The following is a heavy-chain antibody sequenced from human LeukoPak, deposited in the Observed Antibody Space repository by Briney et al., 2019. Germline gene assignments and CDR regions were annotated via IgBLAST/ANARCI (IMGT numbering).Heavy chain of an antibody. D-gene: IGHD3-22*01. Sequence: GGALRLSCAASGFTFSSYGMHWVRQAPGKGLEWVAVISYDGSNKYYADSVKGRFTISRDNSKNTLYLQMNSLRAEDTAVYYCAKTSYDSSGYCPIDYWGQGTLVTVSS. CDR2: ISYDGSNK. CDR1: GFTFSSYG. J-gene: IGHJ4*02. CDR3: AKTSYDSSGYCPIDY. V-gene: IGHV3-30*18.